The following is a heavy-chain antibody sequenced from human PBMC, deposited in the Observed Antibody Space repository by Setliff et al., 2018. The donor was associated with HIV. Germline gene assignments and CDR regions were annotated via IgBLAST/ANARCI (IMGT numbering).Heavy chain of an antibody. Sequence: KPGGSLRLSCAASGFTFSNYSMNWVRQTPGKGLEWVSSISASATYIYYADSVKGRFTISRDNAENSLYLQMNSLRAEDTAVYYCARQGNWEFDYWGQGTLVTVSS. D-gene: IGHD7-27*01. CDR3: ARQGNWEFDY. CDR2: ISASATYI. J-gene: IGHJ4*02. V-gene: IGHV3-21*01. CDR1: GFTFSNYS.